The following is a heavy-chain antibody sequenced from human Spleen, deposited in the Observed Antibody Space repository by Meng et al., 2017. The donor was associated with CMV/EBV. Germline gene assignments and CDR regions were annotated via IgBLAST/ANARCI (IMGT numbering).Heavy chain of an antibody. CDR1: GLTFKAYR. Sequence: SGLTFKAYRMSWVRQAPGKGLEWFSAISSGSSHINYGESVKGRFTISRDNAKNSVYLEMNSLRVEDTALYYCARNLTPGSTTGDYDQWGQGTLVTVSS. D-gene: IGHD4-17*01. CDR3: ARNLTPGSTTGDYDQ. V-gene: IGHV3-21*01. CDR2: ISSGSSHI. J-gene: IGHJ4*02.